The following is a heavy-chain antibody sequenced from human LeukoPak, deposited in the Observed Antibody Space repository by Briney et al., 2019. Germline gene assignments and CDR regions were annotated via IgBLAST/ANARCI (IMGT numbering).Heavy chain of an antibody. V-gene: IGHV4-39*06. CDR3: ADVHTLAY. CDR1: GGSITIGASY. J-gene: IGHJ4*02. CDR2: IYYSGST. Sequence: NPSETLSLTCTVSGGSITIGASYWGWFRQPPGKTLEWVGSIYYSGSTYYSPSLKSRVTISLDTSKNQFTLKLISATAADTAVYYCADVHTLAYWGQGTLVTVSS. D-gene: IGHD2-2*02.